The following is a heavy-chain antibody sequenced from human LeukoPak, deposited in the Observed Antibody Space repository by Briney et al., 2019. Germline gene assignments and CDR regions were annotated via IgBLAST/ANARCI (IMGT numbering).Heavy chain of an antibody. V-gene: IGHV3-30*03. CDR1: GFRFSSYG. J-gene: IGHJ3*02. Sequence: GGSLRLSCAASGFRFSSYGMHWVRQAPGKGLEWVAVISYDGSNKYYADSVKGRFTISRDNSKNTLYLQMNSLRAEDTAVYYCARAVEVAFDIWGQGTMVTVSS. CDR3: ARAVEVAFDI. CDR2: ISYDGSNK.